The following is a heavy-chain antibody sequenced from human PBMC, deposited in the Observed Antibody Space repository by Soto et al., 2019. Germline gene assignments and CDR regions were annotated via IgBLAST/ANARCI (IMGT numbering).Heavy chain of an antibody. CDR3: ADGDPGAGPAQQ. CDR2: ISSDGSKQ. D-gene: IGHD6-19*01. Sequence: SGGSLRLSCAWSGFPFRSYGMQWVRQTPGEGLEWVAAISSDGSKQFYGDSGKGRFTISRDNSREMFYLQMDGLRVADTAVYYCADGDPGAGPAQQWGQGTQVAVSS. V-gene: IGHV3-33*05. CDR1: GFPFRSYG. J-gene: IGHJ1*01.